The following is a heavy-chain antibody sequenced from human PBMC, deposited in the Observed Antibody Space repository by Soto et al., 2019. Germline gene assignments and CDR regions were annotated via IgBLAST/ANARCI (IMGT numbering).Heavy chain of an antibody. D-gene: IGHD6-19*01. CDR2: IYYSGST. Sequence: SETLSLTCTVSGGSISSYYWSWIRQPPGKGLEWIGYIYYSGSTNYNPSLKSRVTISVDTSKNQFSLKLSSVTAADTAVYYCARAASGWYQDYYYGMDVWGQGTTVTVSS. V-gene: IGHV4-59*01. CDR1: GGSISSYY. J-gene: IGHJ6*02. CDR3: ARAASGWYQDYYYGMDV.